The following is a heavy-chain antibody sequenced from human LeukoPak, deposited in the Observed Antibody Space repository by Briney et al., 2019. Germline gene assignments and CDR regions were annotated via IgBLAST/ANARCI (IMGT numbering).Heavy chain of an antibody. CDR3: ARDPNSAL. CDR1: GGSISSYY. Sequence: SETLSLTCTVSGGSISSYYWSWIRQPAGKGLEWIGRIYTSGSTDYNYNPSLKSRVTMSVDTSKNQLYLKLSSVTAADTAMYYCARDPNSALWGQGTLVTVSS. J-gene: IGHJ4*02. V-gene: IGHV4-4*07. CDR2: IYTSGST. D-gene: IGHD2-21*01.